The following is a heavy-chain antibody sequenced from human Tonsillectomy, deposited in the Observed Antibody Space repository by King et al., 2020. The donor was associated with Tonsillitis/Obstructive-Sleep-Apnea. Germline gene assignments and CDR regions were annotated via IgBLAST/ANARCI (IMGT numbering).Heavy chain of an antibody. J-gene: IGHJ4*02. Sequence: VKLVQSGAEVKKPGSSVKVSCKASGGTFSSYAISWVRQAPGQGLEWMGGIIPIFGTANYAQKFQGRVTITADESTSTAYMELSSLRSEDTAVYYCASSGYYYGSGSYSFDYWGQGTLVTVSS. CDR3: ASSGYYYGSGSYSFDY. CDR1: GGTFSSYA. CDR2: IIPIFGTA. V-gene: IGHV1-69*01. D-gene: IGHD3-10*01.